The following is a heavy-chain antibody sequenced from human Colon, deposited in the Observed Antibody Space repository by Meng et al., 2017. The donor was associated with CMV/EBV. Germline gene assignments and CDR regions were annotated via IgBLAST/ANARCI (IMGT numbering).Heavy chain of an antibody. Sequence: GESLKISCAASGFNFDTFEMNWVRQAPGKGLEWVSALYSGGDTYYADSVKGRFTISKDNSNNTLYLQMNSLRTEDTAVYYCAREFSLGWFDSWGQGTRVTVSS. V-gene: IGHV3-66*02. CDR1: GFNFDTFE. J-gene: IGHJ5*01. CDR3: AREFSLGWFDS. CDR2: LYSGGDT. D-gene: IGHD3-3*02.